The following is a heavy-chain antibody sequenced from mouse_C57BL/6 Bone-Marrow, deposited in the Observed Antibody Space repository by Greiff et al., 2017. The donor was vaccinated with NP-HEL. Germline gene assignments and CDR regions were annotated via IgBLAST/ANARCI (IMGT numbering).Heavy chain of an antibody. J-gene: IGHJ2*01. CDR2: INPSNGGT. CDR1: GYTFTSYW. D-gene: IGHD1-1*01. V-gene: IGHV1-53*01. CDR3: ARSVIYYYGSSSFDY. Sequence: QVHVKQPGTELVKPGASVKLSCKASGYTFTSYWMHWVKQRPGQGLEWIGNINPSNGGTNYNEKFKSKATLTVDKSSSTAYMQLSSLTSEDSAVYYCARSVIYYYGSSSFDYWGQGTTLTVSS.